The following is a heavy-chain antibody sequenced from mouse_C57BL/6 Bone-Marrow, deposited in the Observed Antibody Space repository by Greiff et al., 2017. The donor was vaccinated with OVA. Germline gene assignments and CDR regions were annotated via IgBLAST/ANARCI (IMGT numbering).Heavy chain of an antibody. Sequence: EVMLVESGGGLVKPGGSLKLSCAASGFTFSDYGMHWVRQAPEKGLEWVAYISSGSSTIYYADTVKGRFTISRDNAKNTLFLQMTSLRSEDTAMYYCARGGNYYGSSRDYFDYWGQGTTLTVSS. V-gene: IGHV5-17*01. CDR2: ISSGSSTI. CDR1: GFTFSDYG. CDR3: ARGGNYYGSSRDYFDY. D-gene: IGHD1-1*01. J-gene: IGHJ2*01.